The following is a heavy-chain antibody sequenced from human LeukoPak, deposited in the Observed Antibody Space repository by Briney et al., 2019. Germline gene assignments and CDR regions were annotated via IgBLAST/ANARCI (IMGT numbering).Heavy chain of an antibody. J-gene: IGHJ6*03. V-gene: IGHV1-18*01. CDR3: ASTWFAGKYYYYYYMDV. CDR2: ISAYNGNT. CDR1: GYTFTSYG. Sequence: ASVKVSCKASGYTFTSYGISWVRQAPGQGLEWMGWISAYNGNTNYAQKLQGRVTMTTDTSTSTAYMELRSLRSDDTAVYYCASTWFAGKYYYYYYMDVWGKGPRSPSP. D-gene: IGHD3-10*01.